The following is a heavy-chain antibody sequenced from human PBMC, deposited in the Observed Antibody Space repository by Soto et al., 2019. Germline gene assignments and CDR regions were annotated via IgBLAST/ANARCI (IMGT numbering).Heavy chain of an antibody. CDR3: AKDSGQLLWFGESPRPFDY. CDR1: GFTFSSYA. D-gene: IGHD3-10*01. CDR2: ISGSGGST. Sequence: GGSLRLSCAASGFTFSSYAMSWVRQAPGKGLEWVSAISGSGGSTYYADSVKGRFTISRDNSKNTLYLQMNSLRAEDTAVYYCAKDSGQLLWFGESPRPFDYWGQGTLVTVSS. V-gene: IGHV3-23*01. J-gene: IGHJ4*02.